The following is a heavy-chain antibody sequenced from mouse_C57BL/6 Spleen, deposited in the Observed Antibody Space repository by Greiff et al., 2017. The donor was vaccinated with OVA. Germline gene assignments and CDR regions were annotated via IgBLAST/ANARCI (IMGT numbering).Heavy chain of an antibody. J-gene: IGHJ1*03. CDR1: GYSFTDYN. Sequence: VQLQQSGPELVKPGASVKISCKASGYSFTDYNMNWVKQSNGKSLEWIGVINPNYGTTSYNQKFKGKATLTVDQSSSTAYMQLNSLTSEDSAGYYCARFHYGSSNWYFDVWGTGTTVTVSS. D-gene: IGHD1-1*01. CDR3: ARFHYGSSNWYFDV. CDR2: INPNYGTT. V-gene: IGHV1-39*01.